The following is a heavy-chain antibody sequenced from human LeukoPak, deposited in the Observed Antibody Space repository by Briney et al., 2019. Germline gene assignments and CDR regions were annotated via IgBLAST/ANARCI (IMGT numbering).Heavy chain of an antibody. D-gene: IGHD1-7*01. CDR2: INPNSGGT. Sequence: GASVKVSCKASGYTFTGYYMHWVRQAPGQGLEWMGWINPNSGGTNYAQKFQGRVTMTRDKSIRTAYMELSRLTSDDTAVYYCARAKTRSELLKYYYYYYLDVWGKGTTVTVSS. J-gene: IGHJ6*03. V-gene: IGHV1-2*02. CDR1: GYTFTGYY. CDR3: ARAKTRSELLKYYYYYYLDV.